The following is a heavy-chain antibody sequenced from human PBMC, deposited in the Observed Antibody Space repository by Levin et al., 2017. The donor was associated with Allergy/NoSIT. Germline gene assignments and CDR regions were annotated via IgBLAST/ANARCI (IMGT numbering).Heavy chain of an antibody. J-gene: IGHJ4*02. CDR2: IYYSGST. Sequence: SETLSLTCTVSGGSVSSGSYYWSWIRQPPGKGLEWIGYIYYSGSTNYNPSLKSRVTISVDTSKNQFSLKLSSVTAADTAVYYCAREKDWGQGTLVTVSS. CDR1: GGSVSSGSYY. CDR3: AREKD. V-gene: IGHV4-61*01.